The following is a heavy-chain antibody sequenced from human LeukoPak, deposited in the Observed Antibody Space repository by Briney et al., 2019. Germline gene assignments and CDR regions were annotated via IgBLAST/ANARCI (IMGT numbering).Heavy chain of an antibody. J-gene: IGHJ5*02. CDR2: IKQDGSEK. Sequence: GGSLRLSCAASGFTFSNYWMTWVRQAPGKGLEWVASIKQDGSEKYYVDSVKGRFTISRDNSKNTLYLQMNSLRAEDTALYYCARHSSRWYDGGINWFDPWGQGTLVTVSS. V-gene: IGHV3-7*01. CDR3: ARHSSRWYDGGINWFDP. D-gene: IGHD6-19*01. CDR1: GFTFSNYW.